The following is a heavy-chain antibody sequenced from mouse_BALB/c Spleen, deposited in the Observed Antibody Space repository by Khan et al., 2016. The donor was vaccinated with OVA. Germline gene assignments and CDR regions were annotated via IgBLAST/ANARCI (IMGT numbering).Heavy chain of an antibody. D-gene: IGHD2-4*01. CDR1: GYSITSDYA. Sequence: EVELVESGPGLVKPSQSLSLTCTVTGYSITSDYAWNWIRQFPGNKLEWMGYISYSGSTSYNPSLKSRISITRDTSKNQFFLQLTSVTTEDTATYYCARQNYDGYAMDYWGQGTSVTVSS. CDR3: ARQNYDGYAMDY. V-gene: IGHV3-2*02. CDR2: ISYSGST. J-gene: IGHJ4*01.